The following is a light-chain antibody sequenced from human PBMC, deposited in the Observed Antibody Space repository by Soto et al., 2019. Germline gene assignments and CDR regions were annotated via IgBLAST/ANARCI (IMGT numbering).Light chain of an antibody. V-gene: IGLV3-1*01. Sequence: SYELTQPPSVSVSPGQTASITCSGEKLGNRYVCWYQQKPGQSPLLVIYQNTKRPSGIPERFSGSNSGSTATLTISGTQAVDEADYYCQAWDSNSARYVFGTGTKLTVL. CDR1: KLGNRY. J-gene: IGLJ1*01. CDR3: QAWDSNSARYV. CDR2: QNT.